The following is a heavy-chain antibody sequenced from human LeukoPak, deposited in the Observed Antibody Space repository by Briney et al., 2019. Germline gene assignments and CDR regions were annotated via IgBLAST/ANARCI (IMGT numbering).Heavy chain of an antibody. D-gene: IGHD3-22*01. J-gene: IGHJ1*01. Sequence: PSETLSLTCTVSGGSISSGGYFWSWISQHPGKGLEWIGYIYYSGSTYYNPSLKGRVTISVDTSKNQFSLRLSSVTAADTAIYYCASVSYDTSLQHWGQGTLVTVSS. CDR3: ASVSYDTSLQH. V-gene: IGHV4-31*03. CDR2: IYYSGST. CDR1: GGSISSGGYF.